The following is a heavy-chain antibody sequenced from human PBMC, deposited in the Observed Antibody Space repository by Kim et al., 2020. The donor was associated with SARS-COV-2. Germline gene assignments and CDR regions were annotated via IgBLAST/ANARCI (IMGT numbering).Heavy chain of an antibody. J-gene: IGHJ6*02. D-gene: IGHD6-13*01. CDR2: ISAYNGNT. V-gene: IGHV1-18*01. CDR3: ARVGMGSSWYSHYYYGMDV. CDR1: GYTFTSYG. Sequence: ASVKVSCKASGYTFTSYGISWVRQAPGQGLEWMGWISAYNGNTNYAQKLQGRVTMTTDTSTSTAYMELRSLRSDDTAVYYCARVGMGSSWYSHYYYGMDVWGQGTTVTISS.